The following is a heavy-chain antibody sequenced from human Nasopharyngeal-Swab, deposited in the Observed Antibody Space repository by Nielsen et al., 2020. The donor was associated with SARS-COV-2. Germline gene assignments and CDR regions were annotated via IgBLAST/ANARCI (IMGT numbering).Heavy chain of an antibody. CDR1: GYRFTRNW. CDR2: IYPGDSDI. D-gene: IGHD2-15*01. V-gene: IGHV5-51*01. Sequence: GESLKISCTASGYRFTRNWIGWVRQMPGKGLEWMGIIYPGDSDIRYSPSFRGQVTISVDKSISTAYLQWSSLKASDTAMYYCARHDSCSGGFCYYFDYWGQGTLVTVSS. CDR3: ARHDSCSGGFCYYFDY. J-gene: IGHJ4*02.